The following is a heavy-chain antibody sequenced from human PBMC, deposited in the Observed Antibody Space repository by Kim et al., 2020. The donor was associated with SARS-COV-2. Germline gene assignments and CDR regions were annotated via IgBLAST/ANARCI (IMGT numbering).Heavy chain of an antibody. J-gene: IGHJ4*02. V-gene: IGHV4-34*01. Sequence: SETLSLTCAVYGASFSGYYWSWISQPPGKGLEWIGAIKHDGSTNYNPSLESRVTISLDTSKNQLSLNLRSVTDADTAVYYCSRESRSDSGGYYNLDFWGQGTLVTVSS. CDR1: GASFSGYY. D-gene: IGHD3-22*01. CDR2: IKHDGST. CDR3: SRESRSDSGGYYNLDF.